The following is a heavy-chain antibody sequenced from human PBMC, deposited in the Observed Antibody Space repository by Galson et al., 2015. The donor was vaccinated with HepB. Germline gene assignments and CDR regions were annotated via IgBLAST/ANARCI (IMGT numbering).Heavy chain of an antibody. CDR2: IYYSGST. Sequence: SETLSLTCTVSGGSISSYYWSWIRQPPGKGLEWIGYIYYSGSTNYNPSLKSRVTISVDTSKNQFSLKLSSVTAADTAVYYCARLGLLWFGELFHWFDPWGQGTLVTVSS. V-gene: IGHV4-59*08. D-gene: IGHD3-10*01. CDR1: GGSISSYY. CDR3: ARLGLLWFGELFHWFDP. J-gene: IGHJ5*02.